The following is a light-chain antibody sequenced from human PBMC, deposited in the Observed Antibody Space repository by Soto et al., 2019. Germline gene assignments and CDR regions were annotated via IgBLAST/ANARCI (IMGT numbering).Light chain of an antibody. CDR1: QSVSTN. V-gene: IGKV3-15*01. CDR2: DAS. CDR3: QHYNHWPPRYT. J-gene: IGKJ2*01. Sequence: ERVMTQSPATLSVSPGERATLSCRASQSVSTNLAWYQQKPGQIPRLLIYDASSRAAGIPARVSGSGSGTEFTLTISSLQSEDCAVYYCQHYNHWPPRYTFCQGTKLEIK.